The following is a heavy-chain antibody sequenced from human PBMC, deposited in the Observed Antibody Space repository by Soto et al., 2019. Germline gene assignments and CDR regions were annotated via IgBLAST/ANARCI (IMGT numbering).Heavy chain of an antibody. CDR3: AKDVVSTMIVVVWGLELDY. J-gene: IGHJ4*02. CDR2: ISYDGSNK. Sequence: QVQLVESGGGVVQPGRSLRLSCAASGFTFSSYGMHWVRQAPGKGLEWVAVISYDGSNKYYADSVKGRFTISRDNSKNTLYLQMNSLRAEDTAVYYCAKDVVSTMIVVVWGLELDYRGQGTLVTVSS. CDR1: GFTFSSYG. D-gene: IGHD3-22*01. V-gene: IGHV3-30*18.